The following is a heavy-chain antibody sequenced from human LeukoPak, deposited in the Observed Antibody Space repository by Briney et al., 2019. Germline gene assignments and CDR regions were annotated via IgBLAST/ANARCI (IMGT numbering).Heavy chain of an antibody. D-gene: IGHD2-15*01. CDR2: IYYSGST. CDR1: GGSISNYY. V-gene: IGHV4-59*01. CDR3: AREYCSGGSCYLDY. J-gene: IGHJ4*02. Sequence: SETLSLTCTVSGGSISNYYWSWIRQPPGKGLEWIGYIYYSGSTNYNPSLKSRVTISVDTSKNQFSLKLSSVTAADTAVYYCAREYCSGGSCYLDYWGQGTLVTVSS.